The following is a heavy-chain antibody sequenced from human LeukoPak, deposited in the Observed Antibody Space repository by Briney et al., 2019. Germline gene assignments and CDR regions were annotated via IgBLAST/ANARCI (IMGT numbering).Heavy chain of an antibody. V-gene: IGHV3-11*05. Sequence: PGGSLRLSCAASGFTFSDYHRTWIRQAPGKGLEWVSYISGSSIYTRYADSVKGRFTISRDNAKNLLYLQMNSLRAEDTALYYCVRDISGYYFDYWGQGTLVTVSS. CDR2: ISGSSIYT. J-gene: IGHJ4*02. CDR1: GFTFSDYH. CDR3: VRDISGYYFDY. D-gene: IGHD3-22*01.